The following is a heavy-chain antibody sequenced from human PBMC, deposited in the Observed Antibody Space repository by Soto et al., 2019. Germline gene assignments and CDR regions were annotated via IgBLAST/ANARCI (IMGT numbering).Heavy chain of an antibody. CDR2: ISYDGSNN. CDR3: AKSPGGYYSFDI. J-gene: IGHJ3*02. CDR1: GFTFSSYG. V-gene: IGHV3-30*18. Sequence: QVQLVESGGGVVQPGRSLRLSCAASGFTFSSYGMHWVRQAPGKGLEWVAVISYDGSNNYYADSVKGRFTISRDNSKNTLYLQMNSLRAEDTAVYYCAKSPGGYYSFDIWGQGTMVTVSS. D-gene: IGHD3-3*01.